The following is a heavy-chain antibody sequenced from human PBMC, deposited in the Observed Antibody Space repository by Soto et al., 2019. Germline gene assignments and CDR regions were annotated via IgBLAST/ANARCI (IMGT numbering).Heavy chain of an antibody. CDR3: AREIFGVVPNWLDT. Sequence: SVKVSCKASGGTFSSYAISWVRQAPGQGLEWMGGIIPIFGTANYAQKFQGRVTITADKSTSTAYMELSSLRSEDTAVYSCAREIFGVVPNWLDTWGQGTRVTVSS. D-gene: IGHD3-3*01. CDR1: GGTFSSYA. CDR2: IIPIFGTA. J-gene: IGHJ5*02. V-gene: IGHV1-69*06.